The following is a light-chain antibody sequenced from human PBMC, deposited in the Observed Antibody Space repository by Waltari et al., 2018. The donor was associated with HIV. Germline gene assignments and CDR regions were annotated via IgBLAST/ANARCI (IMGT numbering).Light chain of an antibody. J-gene: IGLJ2*01. Sequence: SHELTQPPSVSVSPGQAARITCSGDALPYRYVYWYQQKAGQAPVVVIHEGSRRPSGIPERISGSTTGTMATLTISGAQVEDEADYYCFSTNSGGNQGLFGGGTKLIVL. V-gene: IGLV3-10*01. CDR2: EGS. CDR1: ALPYRY. CDR3: FSTNSGGNQGL.